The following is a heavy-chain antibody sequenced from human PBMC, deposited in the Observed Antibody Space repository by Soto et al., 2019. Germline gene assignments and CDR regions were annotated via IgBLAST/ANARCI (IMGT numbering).Heavy chain of an antibody. D-gene: IGHD3-3*01. V-gene: IGHV3-21*04. CDR2: ISSSISYI. J-gene: IGHJ4*02. CDR1: GFTFSSYT. CDR3: ARDRGGRPHYDFWSGYPNFDY. Sequence: GGSLRLSCAASGFTFSSYTMNWVRQAPGKGLEWVSSISSSISYIYYADSVEGRFTISRDNAKNSLYLQMNSLRAEDTAVYYCARDRGGRPHYDFWSGYPNFDYWGQGTLVTVSS.